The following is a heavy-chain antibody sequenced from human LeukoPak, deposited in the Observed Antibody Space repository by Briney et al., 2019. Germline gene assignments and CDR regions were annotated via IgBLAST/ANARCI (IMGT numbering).Heavy chain of an antibody. CDR2: ISGSGGST. V-gene: IGHV3-23*01. D-gene: IGHD6-19*01. CDR3: AKGRGQWLAAINY. J-gene: IGHJ4*02. CDR1: GFTFSSYV. Sequence: PGGSLILSCAASGFTFSSYVMSWVRQAPGKGLEWVSAISGSGGSTYYADSVKGRFTISRDNSKNTLYLQMNSLRGEDTAVYYCAKGRGQWLAAINYWGQGTLVTVSS.